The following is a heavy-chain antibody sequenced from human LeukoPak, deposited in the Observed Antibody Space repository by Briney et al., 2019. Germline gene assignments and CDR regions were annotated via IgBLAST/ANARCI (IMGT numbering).Heavy chain of an antibody. D-gene: IGHD4-17*01. Sequence: GGSLRLSCAASGFTFSSYGMHWVRQAPGKGLEWVAFIRYDGSNKYYADSVKGRFTIPRDNSKNTLYLQMNSLRAEDTAVYYCAKDNDYGDYWIGVDPWGQGTLVTVSS. CDR3: AKDNDYGDYWIGVDP. J-gene: IGHJ5*02. V-gene: IGHV3-30*02. CDR2: IRYDGSNK. CDR1: GFTFSSYG.